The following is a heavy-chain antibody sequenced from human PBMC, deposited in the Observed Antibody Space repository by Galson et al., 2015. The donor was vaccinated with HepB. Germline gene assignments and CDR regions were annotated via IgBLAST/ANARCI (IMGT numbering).Heavy chain of an antibody. CDR3: ARGPGYYDSSASESGAFDI. J-gene: IGHJ3*02. Sequence: SLRLSCAASGFTVSSNYMSWVRQAPGKGLEWVSVIYSGGSTYYADSVKGRFTISRDNSKNTLYLQMNSLRAEDTAVYYCARGPGYYDSSASESGAFDIWGQGTMVTVSS. D-gene: IGHD3-22*01. CDR1: GFTVSSNY. CDR2: IYSGGST. V-gene: IGHV3-53*01.